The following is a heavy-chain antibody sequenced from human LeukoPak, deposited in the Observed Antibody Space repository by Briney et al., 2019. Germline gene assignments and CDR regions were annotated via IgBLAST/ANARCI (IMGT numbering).Heavy chain of an antibody. CDR3: ARDITAVGSSYGMDV. Sequence: GGSLRLSCAASGFTFSNYWMHWVRQAPGKGLVWVSRINTDGSSTSYADSVKGRFTISRDNSKNMIYLQMNSLRAEDTAVYYCARDITAVGSSYGMDVWGRGTTVTVSS. CDR2: INTDGSST. CDR1: GFTFSNYW. V-gene: IGHV3-74*01. D-gene: IGHD1-26*01. J-gene: IGHJ6*02.